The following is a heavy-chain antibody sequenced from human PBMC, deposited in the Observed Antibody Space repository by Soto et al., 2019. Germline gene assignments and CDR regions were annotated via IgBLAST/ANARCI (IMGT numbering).Heavy chain of an antibody. D-gene: IGHD6-19*01. CDR1: GFTFRSDA. CDR3: AKVNGYSSGWFDY. V-gene: IGHV3-23*01. CDR2: ISGSGGST. Sequence: EVQLLESGGGLLQPGGSRNPSFAASGFTFRSDAMSWFPRAPGKGLEWCSAISGSGGSTYYADPVKGRFTISRDNSKNTLYLQMNSLRAEDTAVYYCAKVNGYSSGWFDYWGQGTLVTVSS. J-gene: IGHJ4*02.